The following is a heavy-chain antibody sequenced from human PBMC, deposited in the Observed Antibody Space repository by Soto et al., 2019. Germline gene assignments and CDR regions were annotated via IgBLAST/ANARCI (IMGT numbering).Heavy chain of an antibody. CDR1: GFIFSSHR. Sequence: EVQLVDSGGGLVQPGGSLRLSCAASGFIFSSHRMSWVRQAPGKGLEWVANIKQDGSEKYYVDSVKGRFTISRDNAKNSLYLQMNSLRAEDTAGYYCARVVGAPNWFDPWGQGTLVTVSS. V-gene: IGHV3-7*04. J-gene: IGHJ5*02. CDR3: ARVVGAPNWFDP. D-gene: IGHD1-26*01. CDR2: IKQDGSEK.